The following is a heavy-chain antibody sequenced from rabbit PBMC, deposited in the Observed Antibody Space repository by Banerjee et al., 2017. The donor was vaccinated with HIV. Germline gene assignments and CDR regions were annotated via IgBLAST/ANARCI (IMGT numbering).Heavy chain of an antibody. CDR1: GIDFSSYG. J-gene: IGHJ4*01. V-gene: IGHV1S47*01. CDR2: IYPNYGRT. Sequence: EQLKETGGGLVQPGGSLTLSCKASGIDFSSYGISWVRQAPGKGLEWIAVIYPNYGRTDYASWVNGRFTISLDNVQNTVTLQMTSLTAADTATYFCARAYLGSSNYYGAFNLWGPGTLVTVS. CDR3: ARAYLGSSNYYGAFNL. D-gene: IGHD8-1*01.